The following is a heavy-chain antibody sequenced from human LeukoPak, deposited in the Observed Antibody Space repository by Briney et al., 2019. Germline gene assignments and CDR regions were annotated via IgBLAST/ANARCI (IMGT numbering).Heavy chain of an antibody. Sequence: GASVKVSCKASGYTFTGYYMHWVRQAPGQGIEWMGWINPNSGGTNYAQKFQGRVTMTRDTSISTAYMELSRLRSDDTAVYYCARDSSYSSGWYGAFDIWGQGTMVTVSS. CDR2: INPNSGGT. D-gene: IGHD6-19*01. CDR3: ARDSSYSSGWYGAFDI. J-gene: IGHJ3*02. V-gene: IGHV1-2*02. CDR1: GYTFTGYY.